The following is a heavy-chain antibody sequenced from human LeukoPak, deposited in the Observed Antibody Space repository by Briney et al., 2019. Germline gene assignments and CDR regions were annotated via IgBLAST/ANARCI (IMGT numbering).Heavy chain of an antibody. J-gene: IGHJ5*02. V-gene: IGHV1-8*01. CDR2: MNPNSGNT. CDR3: ALSRYIVVVGAATPANWFDP. Sequence: ASVKVSCKASGYTFTSYDINWVRQATGQGLEWMGWMNPNSGNTGYAQKFQGRVTMTRNTSISTAYMELSSLRSEDTAVYYCALSRYIVVVGAATPANWFDPWGQGTLVTVSS. D-gene: IGHD2-15*01. CDR1: GYTFTSYD.